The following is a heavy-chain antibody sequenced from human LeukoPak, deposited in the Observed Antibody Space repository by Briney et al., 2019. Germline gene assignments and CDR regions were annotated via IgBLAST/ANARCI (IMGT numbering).Heavy chain of an antibody. D-gene: IGHD5-24*01. V-gene: IGHV3-15*01. CDR1: GFTFSNAW. CDR2: IKSKTDGGTT. Sequence: PGGSLRLSCAASGFTFSNAWMSWVRQAPGKGLEWVGRIKSKTDGGTTDYAAPVKGRFTISRDDSKNTLYLKMNSLKTEDTAVYYCTTDWREMAHDYWGQGTLATVSS. J-gene: IGHJ4*02. CDR3: TTDWREMAHDY.